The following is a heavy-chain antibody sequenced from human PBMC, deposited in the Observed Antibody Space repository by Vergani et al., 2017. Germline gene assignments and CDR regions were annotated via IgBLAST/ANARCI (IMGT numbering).Heavy chain of an antibody. Sequence: QVQLVESGGGVVQPGRSLSLSCAASGFTFSSYGMHWVRQAPGKGLEWVAVISYDGSNTYYADSVKGRFTISRDNSKNTLYLQMNSLRAEDTAVYYCAKAVEVYGMDVWGQGTTVTVSS. CDR1: GFTFSSYG. V-gene: IGHV3-30*18. CDR3: AKAVEVYGMDV. CDR2: ISYDGSNT. J-gene: IGHJ6*02.